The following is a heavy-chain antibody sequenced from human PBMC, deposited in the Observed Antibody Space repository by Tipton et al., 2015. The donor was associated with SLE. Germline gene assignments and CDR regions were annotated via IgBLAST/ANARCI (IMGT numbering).Heavy chain of an antibody. D-gene: IGHD3-10*01. CDR3: AREVRGVMGDAFDI. Sequence: QLVQSGAEVKKPGSSVKVSCKASGGTFSSYAISWVRQAPGQGLEWMGGIIPIFGTTDYAQKFQGRVTITTDESTSIAYMELSSLRFEDTAVYYCAREVRGVMGDAFDIWGQGTMVTVSS. CDR2: IIPIFGTT. V-gene: IGHV1-69*01. CDR1: GGTFSSYA. J-gene: IGHJ3*02.